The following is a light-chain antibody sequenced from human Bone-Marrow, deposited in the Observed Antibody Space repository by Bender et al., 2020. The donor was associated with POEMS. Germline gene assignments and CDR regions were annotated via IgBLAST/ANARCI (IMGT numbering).Light chain of an antibody. Sequence: QSALTQPPSVSGSPGQSVTISCTGTSSDIGGYIRVSWYQQPPGTAPTLIIYEISHRPSGVPARFSGSKSGNTASLTISGLQAEDEGDYYCSSYTTSNTRVIFGGGTKLTVL. V-gene: IGLV2-18*02. CDR1: SSDIGGYIR. CDR3: SSYTTSNTRVI. CDR2: EIS. J-gene: IGLJ2*01.